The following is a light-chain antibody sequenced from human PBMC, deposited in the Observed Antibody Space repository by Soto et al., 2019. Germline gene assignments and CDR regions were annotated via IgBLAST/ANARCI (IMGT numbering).Light chain of an antibody. CDR1: SSNIGAGYD. Sequence: QSVLTQPPSVSGAPGQRVTISCTGSSSNIGAGYDVHWYQQLPGTAPKLLIYGNSNRPSGVPDRFSGSKSGTSASLAITGLQAEDEAEYYCQSFDSSLSGGVVFGGGTKVTVL. J-gene: IGLJ2*01. CDR2: GNS. V-gene: IGLV1-40*01. CDR3: QSFDSSLSGGVV.